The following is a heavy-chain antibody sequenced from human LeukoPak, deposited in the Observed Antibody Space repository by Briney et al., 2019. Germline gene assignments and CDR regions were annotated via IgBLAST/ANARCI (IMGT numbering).Heavy chain of an antibody. J-gene: IGHJ4*02. Sequence: GGSLRLSCAASAFTFSGYTMHWVCQAPGKGLEWVAVISYDGSNKYYADSVKGRFTISRDNSKNTLYLQMNSPRADDTAVYYCARGRDVLLSFGDPIRPSWGQGTLVTVSS. CDR2: ISYDGSNK. CDR1: AFTFSGYT. D-gene: IGHD3-10*01. V-gene: IGHV3-30-3*01. CDR3: ARGRDVLLSFGDPIRPS.